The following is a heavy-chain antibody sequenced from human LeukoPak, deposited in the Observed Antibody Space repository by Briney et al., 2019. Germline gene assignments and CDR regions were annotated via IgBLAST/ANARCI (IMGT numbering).Heavy chain of an antibody. D-gene: IGHD1-26*01. CDR2: IDQEGSEK. CDR3: ATWAD. V-gene: IGHV3-7*02. Sequence: PGGSLRLSCAASRFTFSSYWMSWVRQAPGKGLEWVANIDQEGSEKYYLDSVKARFTISRDNAKNSLYLQMNSLRAEDTALYYCATWADWGQGTLVTASS. J-gene: IGHJ4*02. CDR1: RFTFSSYW.